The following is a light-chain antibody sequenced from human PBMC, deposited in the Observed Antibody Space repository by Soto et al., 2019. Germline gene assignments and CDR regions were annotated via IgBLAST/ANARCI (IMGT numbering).Light chain of an antibody. CDR1: QSVSSY. Sequence: EIVLTQSPATLSLSPGERATLSCRASQSVSSYLAWYQQKPGQAPRLLIYDASNRATGIPARFSGSGSGTDFTLTISSLEPEDFAVYYCQQHINWPITFGQGTRLEIK. V-gene: IGKV3-11*01. J-gene: IGKJ5*01. CDR3: QQHINWPIT. CDR2: DAS.